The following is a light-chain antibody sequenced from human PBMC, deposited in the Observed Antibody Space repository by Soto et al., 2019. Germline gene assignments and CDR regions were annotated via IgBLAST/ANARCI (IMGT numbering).Light chain of an antibody. CDR3: QQYGVSPWT. Sequence: IVLTQSPCTLSLSPGERATLSCRASQSLSSGYLGWYQQKPGQAPRLLIYGASSRATGIPDRFSGSASGTEFTLTISRLEPEDFAMYYCQQYGVSPWTFGQGTKVEIK. CDR1: QSLSSGY. V-gene: IGKV3-20*01. CDR2: GAS. J-gene: IGKJ1*01.